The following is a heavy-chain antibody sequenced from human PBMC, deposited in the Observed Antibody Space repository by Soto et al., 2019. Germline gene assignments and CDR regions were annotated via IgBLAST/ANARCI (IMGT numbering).Heavy chain of an antibody. Sequence: GESLKISCKGSGYSFAGYWITWVRQKPGKGLEWMGRIDPSDSQTYYSPSFRGHVTISVTKSITTVFLQWSSLRASDTAMYYCARQIYDSDTGPNSQYYFDSWGQGTPVTVSS. CDR1: GYSFAGYW. D-gene: IGHD3-22*01. CDR2: IDPSDSQT. CDR3: ARQIYDSDTGPNSQYYFDS. J-gene: IGHJ4*02. V-gene: IGHV5-10-1*01.